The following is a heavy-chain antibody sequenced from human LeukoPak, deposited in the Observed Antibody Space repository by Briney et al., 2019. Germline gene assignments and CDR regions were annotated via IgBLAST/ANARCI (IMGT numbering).Heavy chain of an antibody. J-gene: IGHJ5*02. Sequence: PSETLSLTCTVSGGSTSSYSWSWIRQPPGKGLEGIGSIYYSGSTNYNPSLKSRVTISVDTSKNQFSLKLSSVTAADTAVYYCARGIVPAAILGWFDPWGQGTLVTVSS. CDR1: GGSTSSYS. V-gene: IGHV4-59*01. CDR3: ARGIVPAAILGWFDP. CDR2: IYYSGST. D-gene: IGHD2-2*02.